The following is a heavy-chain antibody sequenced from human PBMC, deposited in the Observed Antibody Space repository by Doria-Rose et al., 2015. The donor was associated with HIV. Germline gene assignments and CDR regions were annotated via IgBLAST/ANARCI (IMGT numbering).Heavy chain of an antibody. V-gene: IGHV4-59*01. CDR2: IYYSGST. Sequence: WNWIRQPPGKGLEWIGHIYYSGSTNYNPSLKSRVTISVDTSKNQFSLKLSSVTAADTAVYYCVRGTFYDSSGYYPYFDYWGQGTLVTVSS. D-gene: IGHD3-22*01. CDR3: VRGTFYDSSGYYPYFDY. J-gene: IGHJ4*02.